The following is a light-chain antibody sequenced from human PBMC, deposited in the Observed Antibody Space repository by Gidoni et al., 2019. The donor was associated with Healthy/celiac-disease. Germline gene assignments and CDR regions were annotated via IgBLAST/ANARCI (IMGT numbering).Light chain of an antibody. J-gene: IGKJ1*01. CDR1: QSISSR. CDR2: DAS. V-gene: IGKV1-5*01. Sequence: DIQMTQSPSTLSASVGDRVTITCRASQSISSRLAWYQQKPGKAPKLLIYDASSLESGVPSRFSGSGSGTEFTLTISSLQPDDFATYYCQQYNSFQFGQGTKVEIE. CDR3: QQYNSFQ.